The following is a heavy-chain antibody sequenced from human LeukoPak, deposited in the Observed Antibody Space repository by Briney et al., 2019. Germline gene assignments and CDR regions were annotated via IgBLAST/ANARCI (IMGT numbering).Heavy chain of an antibody. Sequence: GGSLRLSCAASGFTFSSYGMSWVRQAPGQGLEWVSAISGSGGSTYYADSVKGRFTISRDNSKNTMYLQMNSLRAQPQALPYLAKDRDITMIVVGDFDYWGQGTLVTVSS. V-gene: IGHV3-23*01. CDR2: ISGSGGST. CDR3: AKDRDITMIVVGDFDY. D-gene: IGHD3-22*01. J-gene: IGHJ4*02. CDR1: GFTFSSYG.